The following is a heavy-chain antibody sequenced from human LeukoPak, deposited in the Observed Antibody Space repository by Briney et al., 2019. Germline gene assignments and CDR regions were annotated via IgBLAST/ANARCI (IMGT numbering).Heavy chain of an antibody. CDR1: GFTFSSYW. J-gene: IGHJ4*02. Sequence: GGSLRLSCAASGFTFSSYWMSWVRQAPGKGLEWLANIKQDGSEKYYVDSVKGRFTISRDNAKNSLYLQMNSLRAEDTAVYYCARDRGYSYGRPFDYWGQGTLVTVSS. D-gene: IGHD5-18*01. V-gene: IGHV3-7*01. CDR3: ARDRGYSYGRPFDY. CDR2: IKQDGSEK.